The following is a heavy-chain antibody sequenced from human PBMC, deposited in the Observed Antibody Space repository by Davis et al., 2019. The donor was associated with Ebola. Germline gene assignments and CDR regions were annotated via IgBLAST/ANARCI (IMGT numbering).Heavy chain of an antibody. Sequence: GESLKISCAASGFTFSSYSMNWVRQAPGKGLEWVASIKQDGSEKYYVDSVKGRFTISRDNAKNSLYLQMNSLRAEDTAVYYCARDRYYDILTGYFTVWGQGTLVTVSS. V-gene: IGHV3-7*01. CDR3: ARDRYYDILTGYFTV. J-gene: IGHJ4*02. CDR1: GFTFSSYS. CDR2: IKQDGSEK. D-gene: IGHD3-9*01.